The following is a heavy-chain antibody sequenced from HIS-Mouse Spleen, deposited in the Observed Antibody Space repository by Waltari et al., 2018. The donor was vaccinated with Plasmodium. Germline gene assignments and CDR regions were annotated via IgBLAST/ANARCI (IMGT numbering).Heavy chain of an antibody. D-gene: IGHD6-19*01. CDR1: GYTFISYG. Sequence: QVQLVQSGAEVKKPGASVKVSSKASGYTFISYGCTWVRQAPGQGLEWMGWISPYNGNTNVAQKLQGRVTMTTDTSTSTAYMELRSLRFDDTAVYYCARGSAGDAFDIWGQGTMVTVSS. CDR3: ARGSAGDAFDI. J-gene: IGHJ3*02. CDR2: ISPYNGNT. V-gene: IGHV1-18*01.